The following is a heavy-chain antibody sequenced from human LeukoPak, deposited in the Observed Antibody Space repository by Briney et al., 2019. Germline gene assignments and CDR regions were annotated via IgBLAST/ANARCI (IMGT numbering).Heavy chain of an antibody. Sequence: GRSLRLSCAASGFTFDDYAMHWVRQAPGKGLEWVSGISWNSGSIGYADSVKGRFTISRDNAKNSLYLQMNSLRAEDTALYYCAKDRSGISDYYYYGMDVWGQGTTVTVSS. D-gene: IGHD3-10*01. CDR1: GFTFDDYA. CDR3: AKDRSGISDYYYYGMDV. J-gene: IGHJ6*01. CDR2: ISWNSGSI. V-gene: IGHV3-9*01.